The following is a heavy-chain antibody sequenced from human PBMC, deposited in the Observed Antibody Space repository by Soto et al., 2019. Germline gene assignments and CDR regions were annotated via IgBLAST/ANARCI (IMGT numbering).Heavy chain of an antibody. V-gene: IGHV4-31*03. Sequence: PSETLSLTCTVSGGSISSGGYYWSWIRQHPGKGLEWIGYIYYSGSTYYNPSLKSRVTISVDTSKNQFSLKLSSVTAADTAVYYCARGDYYYYYMDVWGKGTTVTVSS. CDR3: ARGDYYYYYMDV. J-gene: IGHJ6*03. CDR2: IYYSGST. CDR1: GGSISSGGYY.